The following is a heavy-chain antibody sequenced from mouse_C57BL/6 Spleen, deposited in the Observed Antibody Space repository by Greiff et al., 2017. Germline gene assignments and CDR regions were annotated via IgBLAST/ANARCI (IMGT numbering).Heavy chain of an antibody. J-gene: IGHJ1*03. V-gene: IGHV1-59*01. CDR3: GYFDV. Sequence: QVQLQQPGAELVRPGTSVKLSCKASGYTFTSYWMHWVKQRPGQGLEWIGVIDPSDSYTNYNQKFKGKATLTVDTSSSTAYMQLSSLTSEDSAVYYCGYFDVWGTGTTVTVSS. CDR2: IDPSDSYT. CDR1: GYTFTSYW.